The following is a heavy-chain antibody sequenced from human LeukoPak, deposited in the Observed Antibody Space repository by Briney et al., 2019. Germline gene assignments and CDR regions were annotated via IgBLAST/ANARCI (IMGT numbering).Heavy chain of an antibody. Sequence: GSLRLSCAASGFTFSDYYMSWIRQAPGKGLEWVSYISSSGSTIYYADSVKGRFTISRDNAKNSLYLQMNSLRAEDMAVYYCATGGVPAASQHAFDIWGQGTMVTVSS. CDR1: GFTFSDYY. D-gene: IGHD2-2*01. J-gene: IGHJ3*02. V-gene: IGHV3-11*04. CDR3: ATGGVPAASQHAFDI. CDR2: ISSSGSTI.